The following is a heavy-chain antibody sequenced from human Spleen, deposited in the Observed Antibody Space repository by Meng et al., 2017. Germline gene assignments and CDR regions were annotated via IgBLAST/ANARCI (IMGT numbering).Heavy chain of an antibody. D-gene: IGHD4-11*01. CDR2: INHSGST. J-gene: IGHJ4*02. CDR3: ARGPTTMAHDFDY. CDR1: GFTVSHNY. Sequence: ESLKISCAASGFTVSHNYISWVRQAPGKGLEWIGEINHSGSTNYNPSLESRATISVDTSQNNLSLKLSSVTAADSAVYYCARGPTTMAHDFDYWGQGTLVTVSS. V-gene: IGHV4-34*01.